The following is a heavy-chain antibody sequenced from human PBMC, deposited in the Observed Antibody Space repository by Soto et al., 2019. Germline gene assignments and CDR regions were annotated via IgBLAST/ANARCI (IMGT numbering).Heavy chain of an antibody. D-gene: IGHD1-1*01. CDR3: VRENWNYDYYYGMDG. V-gene: IGHV1-18*04. Sequence: SVKVSCTASGYAFTSFGITWVRHSPGQGLEWMGWISAYNDNTNYAQKFQDRVTMTTDTSTSTAYMELRSLRSDDTAVYYCVRENWNYDYYYGMDGWGQRTTVTVSS. J-gene: IGHJ6*02. CDR1: GYAFTSFG. CDR2: ISAYNDNT.